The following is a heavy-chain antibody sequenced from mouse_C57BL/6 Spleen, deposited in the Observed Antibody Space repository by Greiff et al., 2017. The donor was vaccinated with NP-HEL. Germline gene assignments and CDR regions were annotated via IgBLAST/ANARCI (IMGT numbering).Heavy chain of an antibody. Sequence: VQLQQSVAELVRPGASVKLSCTASGFNIKNTYMHWVKQRPEQGLEWIGRIDPANGNTKYAPKFPGQATITADTSSNTAYLQLSSLTSEDTAIYYWATITTVVATKGDYWGQGTTLTVSS. J-gene: IGHJ2*01. CDR3: ATITTVVATKGDY. CDR2: IDPANGNT. CDR1: GFNIKNTY. V-gene: IGHV14-3*01. D-gene: IGHD1-1*01.